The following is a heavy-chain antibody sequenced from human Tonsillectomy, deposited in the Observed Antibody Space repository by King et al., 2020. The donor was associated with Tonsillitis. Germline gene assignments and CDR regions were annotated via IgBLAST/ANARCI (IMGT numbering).Heavy chain of an antibody. V-gene: IGHV3-30*01. CDR2: ISSDGSKK. Sequence: VQLVESGGGVVQPGRSLRLSCAASGFTFSSYAMHWVRQAPGKGLEWVVVISSDGSKKHYADSVKGRFTISRDTSKNTVSLQMNSLRAEDTAVYYCASGTGWLSPDWGQGTLVTVSS. D-gene: IGHD5-24*01. J-gene: IGHJ4*02. CDR1: GFTFSSYA. CDR3: ASGTGWLSPD.